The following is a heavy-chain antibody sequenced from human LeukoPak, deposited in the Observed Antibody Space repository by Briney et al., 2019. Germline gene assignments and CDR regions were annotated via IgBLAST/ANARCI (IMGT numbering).Heavy chain of an antibody. CDR3: ARGGFGIEYYFDY. V-gene: IGHV1-69*05. CDR1: GGTFSSYA. Sequence: GASVKVSCKASGGTFSSYAISWVRQAPGQGLEWMGGIIPTFGTANYAQKFQGRVTITTDGSTSTAYMELSSLRSEDTAVYYCARGGFGIEYYFDYWGQGTLVTVSS. D-gene: IGHD3-10*01. J-gene: IGHJ4*02. CDR2: IIPTFGTA.